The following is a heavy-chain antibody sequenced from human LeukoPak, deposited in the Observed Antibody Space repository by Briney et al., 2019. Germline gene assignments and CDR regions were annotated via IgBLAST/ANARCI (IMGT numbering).Heavy chain of an antibody. V-gene: IGHV4-59*01. Sequence: PSETLSLTXTVSGGSISSYYWSWIRQPPGKGLEWIGYIYYSGSTNYNPSLKSRVTISVDTSKNQFSLKLSSVTAADTAVYYCARSGSSMSYAFDIWGQGTMVTVSS. J-gene: IGHJ3*02. CDR1: GGSISSYY. CDR3: ARSGSSMSYAFDI. D-gene: IGHD3-10*01. CDR2: IYYSGST.